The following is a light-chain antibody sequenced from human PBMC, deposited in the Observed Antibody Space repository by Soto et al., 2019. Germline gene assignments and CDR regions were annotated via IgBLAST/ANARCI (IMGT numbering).Light chain of an antibody. CDR2: DAS. CDR1: QSVTRY. V-gene: IGKV3-15*01. J-gene: IGKJ1*01. Sequence: DIVMTQSRATLSVSPGERATLSCRASQSVTRYLAWYQQKPGQAPRLLMYDASTRAAGIPVRFSGSGSGTEFTLTTTSLQSEDFGVYYCHQTKDWPATFGQGTKVDIK. CDR3: HQTKDWPAT.